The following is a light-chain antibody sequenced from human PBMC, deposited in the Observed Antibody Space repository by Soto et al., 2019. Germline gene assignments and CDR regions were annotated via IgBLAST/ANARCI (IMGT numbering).Light chain of an antibody. V-gene: IGKV3-20*01. Sequence: EIVLTQSPGTLSLSPGERASLSCRASQSVSSNYLAWFQQKPGQAPRLLIYGASSRATGIPDRFSGSGSGTEFTLTISSLQSEDFAVYYCQQYNNWPPTWTFGQGTRLEIK. CDR3: QQYNNWPPTWT. J-gene: IGKJ5*01. CDR2: GAS. CDR1: QSVSSNY.